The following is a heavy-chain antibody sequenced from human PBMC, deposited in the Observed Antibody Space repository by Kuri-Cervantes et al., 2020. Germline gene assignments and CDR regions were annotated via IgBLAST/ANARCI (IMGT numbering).Heavy chain of an antibody. J-gene: IGHJ6*02. V-gene: IGHV3-30-3*01. CDR3: AKDWYYYDSSGYYWGLYYYYYGMDV. CDR1: GFTFSSYA. D-gene: IGHD3-22*01. CDR2: ISYDGSNK. Sequence: LTCAASGFTFSSYAMHWVRQAPGKGREWVAVISYDGSNKYYADSVTGRFTISRDNSKNTLYLQMSSLRAEDTAVYYCAKDWYYYDSSGYYWGLYYYYYGMDVWGQGTTVTVSS.